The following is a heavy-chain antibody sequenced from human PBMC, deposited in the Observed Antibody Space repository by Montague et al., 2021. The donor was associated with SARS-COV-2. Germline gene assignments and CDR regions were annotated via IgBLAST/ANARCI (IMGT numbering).Heavy chain of an antibody. CDR1: GASTNSNSYY. J-gene: IGHJ4*02. CDR2: FYYTGYT. V-gene: IGHV4-39*01. D-gene: IGHD2-2*01. Sequence: SETLSLTCAVSGASTNSNSYYWGWIRQPPGKGLDWIGSFYYTGYTCYTPSLESRVTISGDTSKNQFSLKLTSVTAADTAVYYCARIVGDCSSDSCYAVRWGKGTVVTVSS. CDR3: ARIVGDCSSDSCYAVR.